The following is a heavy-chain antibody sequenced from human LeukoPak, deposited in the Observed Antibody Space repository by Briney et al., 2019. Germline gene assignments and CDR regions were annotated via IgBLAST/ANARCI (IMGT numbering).Heavy chain of an antibody. Sequence: GGSLRLSCAASGFIFSNSWINWVRQAPGKGLEWVSYISGTGSTIYYADSVKGRFTISRDNAKNSLYLQMNSLRVEDTAVYYCARVPAYSAGTGWLDPWGQGTLVTVSS. CDR2: ISGTGSTI. CDR3: ARVPAYSAGTGWLDP. CDR1: GFIFSNSW. J-gene: IGHJ5*02. V-gene: IGHV3-48*04. D-gene: IGHD1-1*01.